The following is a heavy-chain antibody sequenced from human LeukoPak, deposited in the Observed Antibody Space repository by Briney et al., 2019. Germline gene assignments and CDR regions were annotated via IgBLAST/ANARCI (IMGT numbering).Heavy chain of an antibody. CDR1: GSSFTSYW. D-gene: IGHD6-19*01. CDR3: ARFWGIAVAGSYYFDY. CDR2: IYPGDSDT. Sequence: NRGESLKISCKGSGSSFTSYWIGWVRQLPGKGLEWMGIIYPGDSDTRYSPSFQGQVTISADKSISTAYLQWSSLKASDTAMYYCARFWGIAVAGSYYFDYWGQGTLVTVSS. J-gene: IGHJ4*02. V-gene: IGHV5-51*01.